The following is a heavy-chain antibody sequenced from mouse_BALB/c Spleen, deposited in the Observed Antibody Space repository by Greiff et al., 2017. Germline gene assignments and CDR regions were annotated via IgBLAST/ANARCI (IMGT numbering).Heavy chain of an antibody. Sequence: EVQGVESGGGLVQPGGSRKLSCAASGFTFSSFGMHWVRQAPEKGLEWVAYISSGSSTIYYADTVKGRFTISRDNPKNTLFLQMTSLRSEDTAMYYCARGLRLHAMDYWGQGTSVTVSS. V-gene: IGHV5-17*02. CDR1: GFTFSSFG. D-gene: IGHD1-2*01. CDR3: ARGLRLHAMDY. CDR2: ISSGSSTI. J-gene: IGHJ4*01.